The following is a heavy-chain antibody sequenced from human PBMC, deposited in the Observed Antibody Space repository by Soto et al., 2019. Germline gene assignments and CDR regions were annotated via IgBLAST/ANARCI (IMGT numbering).Heavy chain of an antibody. CDR2: ISSSSSYI. D-gene: IGHD1-26*01. Sequence: GGSLRLSCAASGFTFSSYSMNWVRQAPGKGLEWVSSISSSSSYIYYADSVKGRFTISRDNSKNTLYLQMNSLRAEDTAVYYCAKDLLRESYFYYGMDVWGQGTTVTVSS. J-gene: IGHJ6*02. V-gene: IGHV3-21*04. CDR3: AKDLLRESYFYYGMDV. CDR1: GFTFSSYS.